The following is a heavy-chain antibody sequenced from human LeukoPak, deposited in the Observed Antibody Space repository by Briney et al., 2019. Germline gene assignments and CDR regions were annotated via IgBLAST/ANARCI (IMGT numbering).Heavy chain of an antibody. CDR2: INPNSGGT. V-gene: IGHV1-2*02. CDR3: AREDYGDRRYSN. CDR1: GYTFTDYY. Sequence: VASVKVSCKVSGYTFTDYYMHWVRQAPGQGLEWMGWINPNSGGTNYAQKFQGRVTMTRDTSISTAYMELSRLRSDDTAVYYCAREDYGDRRYSNWGQGALVTVSS. D-gene: IGHD4-17*01. J-gene: IGHJ4*02.